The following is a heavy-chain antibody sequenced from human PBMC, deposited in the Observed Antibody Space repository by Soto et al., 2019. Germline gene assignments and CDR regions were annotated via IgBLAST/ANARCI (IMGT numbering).Heavy chain of an antibody. V-gene: IGHV3-15*01. D-gene: IGHD2-2*01. Sequence: GGSLRLSCAASGFTFSNAWMSWVRQAPGKGLEWVGRIKSKTDGGTTDYAAPVKGRFTISRDDSKNTLYLQMNSLKTEDTAVYYCTTDLGYCSSTSCYPDAFDIWGQGTMVTFSS. CDR2: IKSKTDGGTT. J-gene: IGHJ3*02. CDR1: GFTFSNAW. CDR3: TTDLGYCSSTSCYPDAFDI.